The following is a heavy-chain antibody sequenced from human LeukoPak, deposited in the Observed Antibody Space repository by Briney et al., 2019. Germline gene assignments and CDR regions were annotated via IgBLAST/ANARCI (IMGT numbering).Heavy chain of an antibody. V-gene: IGHV3-30*18. D-gene: IGHD3-10*01. J-gene: IGHJ3*02. CDR3: AKDRGSAGSDVFDI. Sequence: GGSLRLSCAASGFSFSSYGMHWVRQAPGKGLEWVAVISYDGRNEYYADSVKGRFTISRDNSKNTLYMQMNSLRAEDTAVYYRAKDRGSAGSDVFDIWGQGTMVTVSS. CDR2: ISYDGRNE. CDR1: GFSFSSYG.